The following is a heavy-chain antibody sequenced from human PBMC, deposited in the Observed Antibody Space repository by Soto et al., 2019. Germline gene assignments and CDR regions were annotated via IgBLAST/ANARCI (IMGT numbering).Heavy chain of an antibody. J-gene: IGHJ4*02. Sequence: ASVKVSCKASGYTFTSYDINWVRQATGQGPEWMGWMNPDSGHTGYVRKFQGRVTMTRNTATSTAYMELSSLRSEDTAVYYCARGPTVTEPDYWGQGTLVTVSS. CDR2: MNPDSGHT. D-gene: IGHD4-4*01. CDR3: ARGPTVTEPDY. CDR1: GYTFTSYD. V-gene: IGHV1-8*01.